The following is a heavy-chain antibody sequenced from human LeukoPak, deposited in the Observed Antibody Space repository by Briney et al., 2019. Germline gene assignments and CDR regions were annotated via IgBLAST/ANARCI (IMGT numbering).Heavy chain of an antibody. D-gene: IGHD1-1*01. J-gene: IGHJ4*02. V-gene: IGHV3-30*14. Sequence: GGSLRLSCAASGFTFSSYAMHWVRQAPGKGLEWVAVISYDGSNKYYADSVKGRFTISRDNSKNTLYLQMNSLRAEDTAVYYCAVNWNYYFDYWGQGTLVTVSS. CDR2: ISYDGSNK. CDR3: AVNWNYYFDY. CDR1: GFTFSSYA.